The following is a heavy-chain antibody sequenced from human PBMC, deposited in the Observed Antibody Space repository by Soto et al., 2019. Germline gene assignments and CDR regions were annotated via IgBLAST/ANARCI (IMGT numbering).Heavy chain of an antibody. J-gene: IGHJ6*02. CDR2: ISYDGSNK. D-gene: IGHD2-15*01. CDR3: AKARYCSGGSCYHPTSYYYYGMDV. Sequence: GGSLRLSCAASGFTFSSYGMHWVRQAPGKGLEWVAVISYDGSNKYYADSVKGRFTISRDNSKNTLYLQMNGLRAEDTAVYYCAKARYCSGGSCYHPTSYYYYGMDVWGQGTTVTVSS. V-gene: IGHV3-30*18. CDR1: GFTFSSYG.